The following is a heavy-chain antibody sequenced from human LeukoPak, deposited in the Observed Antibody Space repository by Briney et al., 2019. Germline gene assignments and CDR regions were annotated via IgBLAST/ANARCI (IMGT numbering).Heavy chain of an antibody. J-gene: IGHJ6*03. CDR3: ARLGGPDYYFYYYMDV. CDR2: INWNGDGT. D-gene: IGHD1-26*01. CDR1: GFTLDDHG. Sequence: GGSLRLSCAASGFTLDDHGMSWVRQAPGKGLEWVSGINWNGDGTGYADSVKGRFTISGDNAKNSLYLQMNSLRAEDTAFYCARLGGPDYYFYYYMDVWGKGTTVTVSS. V-gene: IGHV3-20*04.